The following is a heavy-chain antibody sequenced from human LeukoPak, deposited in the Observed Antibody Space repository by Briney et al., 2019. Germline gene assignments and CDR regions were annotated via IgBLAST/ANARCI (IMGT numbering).Heavy chain of an antibody. J-gene: IGHJ6*02. CDR3: ARQSSGIDYYYYGMDV. CDR1: DYIITNYW. CDR2: IYSGDPDT. D-gene: IGHD6-19*01. Sequence: GAVQKICWTASDYIITNYWIGWRRPIAGKVQGLVGIIYSGDPDTRYSPSFQGQVTISADKSISTAYLQWSSLKASDTAMYYCARQSSGIDYYYYGMDVWGQGTTVTVSS. V-gene: IGHV5-51*01.